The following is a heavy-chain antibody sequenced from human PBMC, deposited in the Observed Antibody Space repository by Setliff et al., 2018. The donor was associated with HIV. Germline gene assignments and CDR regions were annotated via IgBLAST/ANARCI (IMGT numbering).Heavy chain of an antibody. Sequence: SGTLSLTCTVSGGSVSSFYWSWIRQPAEKGLEWIGRIYTRGSTNSNPSLKGRVTMSVDTSKNHFSLKLSSVTAADTAIYYCARGLGGGFSLDAFDIWGRGTMVTVSS. CDR2: IYTRGST. CDR1: GGSVSSFY. D-gene: IGHD2-15*01. V-gene: IGHV4-4*07. CDR3: ARGLGGGFSLDAFDI. J-gene: IGHJ3*02.